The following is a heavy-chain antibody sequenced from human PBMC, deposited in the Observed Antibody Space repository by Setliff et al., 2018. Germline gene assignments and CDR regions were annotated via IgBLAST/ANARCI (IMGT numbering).Heavy chain of an antibody. D-gene: IGHD1-26*01. Sequence: ASVKVSCKASGYTFTDHYLYWVRQAPGQGLECMGRINPNNGDTHSAQKFQGRVTMTRDTSINTAYMELSSLTSDDTAFYYCVRSGKFGMRFWFDQWGQGTLVTVSS. J-gene: IGHJ5*02. CDR1: GYTFTDHY. CDR3: VRSGKFGMRFWFDQ. CDR2: INPNNGDT. V-gene: IGHV1-2*06.